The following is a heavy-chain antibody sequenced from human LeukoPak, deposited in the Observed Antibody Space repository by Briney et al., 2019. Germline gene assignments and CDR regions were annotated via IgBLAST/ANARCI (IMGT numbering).Heavy chain of an antibody. Sequence: GGSLRLSCAASGFTYTNYWMTWVRQSPGKGLEWVASIKKDGSEKEYVDSVKGRFTISRDNAKNSVYLQMNSLRAEDTAVYYCRAGPGYWGQGTLVTVSS. CDR3: RAGPGY. CDR1: GFTYTNYW. J-gene: IGHJ4*02. V-gene: IGHV3-7*01. CDR2: IKKDGSEK. D-gene: IGHD6-13*01.